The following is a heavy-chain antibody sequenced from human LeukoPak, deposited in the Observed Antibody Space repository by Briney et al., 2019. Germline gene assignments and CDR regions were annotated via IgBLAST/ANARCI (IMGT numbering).Heavy chain of an antibody. CDR3: ARSRSGSGSYWFWFDP. CDR2: ISSSSDYI. CDR1: GFTFSSYN. V-gene: IGHV3-21*01. D-gene: IGHD3-10*01. J-gene: IGHJ5*02. Sequence: GGSLRLSCAASGFTFSSYNMNWVRQAPGKGLEWVSSISSSSDYIYYADSVKGRFTISRDNAKNSLYLQMNSLRAEDTAVYYCARSRSGSGSYWFWFDPWGQGTLVTVSS.